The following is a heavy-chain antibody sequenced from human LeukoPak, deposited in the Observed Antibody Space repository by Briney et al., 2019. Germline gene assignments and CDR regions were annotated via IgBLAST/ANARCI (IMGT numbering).Heavy chain of an antibody. J-gene: IGHJ2*01. CDR3: ARTLIWEAYCGGDCYPDWYFDL. Sequence: GGSLRLSRAASGFTFSSYAMHWVRQAPGKGLEWVAVISYDGSNKYYADSVKGRFTISRDNSKNTLYLQMNSLRAEDTAVYYCARTLIWEAYCGGDCYPDWYFDLWGRGTLVTVSS. V-gene: IGHV3-30-3*01. CDR2: ISYDGSNK. D-gene: IGHD2-21*01. CDR1: GFTFSSYA.